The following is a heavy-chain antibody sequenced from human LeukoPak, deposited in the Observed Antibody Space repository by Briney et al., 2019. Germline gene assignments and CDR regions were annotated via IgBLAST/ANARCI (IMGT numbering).Heavy chain of an antibody. CDR3: ARGPTELRFLEWLLSGFDY. J-gene: IGHJ4*02. Sequence: GGSLRLSCAASGFTFSSYWMSWVRQAPGKGLEWVANIKQDGSEKYYVDSVKGRFTISRDNAKNSLYLQMNSLRAEDTAVYYCARGPTELRFLEWLLSGFDYWGQGTLVTVSS. V-gene: IGHV3-7*05. D-gene: IGHD3-3*01. CDR2: IKQDGSEK. CDR1: GFTFSSYW.